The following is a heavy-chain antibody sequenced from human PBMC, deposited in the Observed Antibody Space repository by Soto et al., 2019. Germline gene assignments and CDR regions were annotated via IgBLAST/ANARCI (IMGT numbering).Heavy chain of an antibody. CDR3: ATDKYGAGRVGVQF. V-gene: IGHV1-69*08. Sequence: QVQLVQSGAEVKKPGASLRVSCETSGGTSTIYTITWVRQAPGQGLQWMGRIVPTIRITNYAQEFQGRLTITADSSTSTAHIELTSLTSEDTAVYYCATDKYGAGRVGVQFWGQGTLVTVSS. CDR1: GGTSTIYT. CDR2: IVPTIRIT. D-gene: IGHD1-26*01. J-gene: IGHJ4*02.